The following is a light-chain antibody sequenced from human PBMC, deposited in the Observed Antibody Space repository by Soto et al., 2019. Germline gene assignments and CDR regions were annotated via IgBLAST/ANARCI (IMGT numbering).Light chain of an antibody. Sequence: EIVLTQSPGTLSLSPGERATLSCRASQSVSSSYLAWYQQKPGQAPRLLIYGASSRATGIQDRCSGSGSGTDFTLTISRLEPEDFAVYYCQQYGSPGTFGGGTKVEIK. J-gene: IGKJ4*01. CDR2: GAS. CDR1: QSVSSSY. V-gene: IGKV3-20*01. CDR3: QQYGSPGT.